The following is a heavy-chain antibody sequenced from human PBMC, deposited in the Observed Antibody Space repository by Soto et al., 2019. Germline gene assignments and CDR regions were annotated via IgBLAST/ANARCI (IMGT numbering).Heavy chain of an antibody. J-gene: IGHJ4*02. Sequence: GASVKVSCTASGYTFTSYAMNWVRQAPGQGLEWMGWINTNTGNPTYAQGFTGRFVFSLDTSVSTAYLQICSLKAEDTAVYYCCEVGSSGSYPLGSRGQGTLVTVSS. CDR1: GYTFTSYA. CDR3: CEVGSSGSYPLGS. CDR2: INTNTGNP. V-gene: IGHV7-4-1*01. D-gene: IGHD6-19*01.